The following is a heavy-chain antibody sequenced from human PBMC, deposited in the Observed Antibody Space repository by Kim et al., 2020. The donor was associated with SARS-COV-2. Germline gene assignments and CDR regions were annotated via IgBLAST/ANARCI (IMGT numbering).Heavy chain of an antibody. D-gene: IGHD6-13*01. J-gene: IGHJ2*01. CDR3: ARYSRDGYNPHWYFDL. CDR1: GFIFTTYA. CDR2: ISYDGSNE. V-gene: IGHV3-30*04. Sequence: GGSLRLSCAASGFIFTTYALHWVRQAPGKGLEWVAVISYDGSNEYYADSVKGRFTISRDNSRNTLYLQMNSLRAEDTAVYYCARYSRDGYNPHWYFDLWGRGTLVTVSS.